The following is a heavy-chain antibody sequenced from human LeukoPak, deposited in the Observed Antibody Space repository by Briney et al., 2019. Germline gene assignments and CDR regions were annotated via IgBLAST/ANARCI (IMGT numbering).Heavy chain of an antibody. CDR1: GFTFSSYS. J-gene: IGHJ3*02. CDR2: ISSSSSYI. V-gene: IGHV3-21*01. Sequence: PGGSLRLSCAASGFTFSSYSMNWVRQAPGKGLEWVSSISSSSSYIYYADSVKGRFTISRDNAKNSLYLQMNSLRAEDTAVYYCARYSSSWENAFDIWGPGTMVTVSS. CDR3: ARYSSSWENAFDI. D-gene: IGHD6-13*01.